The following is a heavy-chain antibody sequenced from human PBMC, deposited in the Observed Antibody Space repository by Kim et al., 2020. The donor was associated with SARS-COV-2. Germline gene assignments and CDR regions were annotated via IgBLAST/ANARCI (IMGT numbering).Heavy chain of an antibody. J-gene: IGHJ4*02. V-gene: IGHV3-9*01. D-gene: IGHD3-3*01. Sequence: GGSLRLSCAASGFNFGDYAMHWVRQAPGKGLEWVSGISWNSDSIGYADSVKGRFTISRDNAKNSLYLQMNSLRAEDTALYYCAKGFSFFLEWLPWGGFDYWGQGTLVTVSS. CDR1: GFNFGDYA. CDR3: AKGFSFFLEWLPWGGFDY. CDR2: ISWNSDSI.